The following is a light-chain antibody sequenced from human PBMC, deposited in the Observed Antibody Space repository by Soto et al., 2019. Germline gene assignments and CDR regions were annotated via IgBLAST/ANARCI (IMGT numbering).Light chain of an antibody. J-gene: IGLJ1*01. V-gene: IGLV2-23*01. CDR2: EGN. CDR3: CSYAGSSTYV. CDR1: SSNIGSYNF. Sequence: SALTQPASVSGSPGQSITISCTGSSSNIGSYNFVSWYQQHPGKAPKVIIYEGNQRPSGVSNRFSGSKSGNTASLRISGLQVEDEADYYCCSYAGSSTYVFGTGTKLTVL.